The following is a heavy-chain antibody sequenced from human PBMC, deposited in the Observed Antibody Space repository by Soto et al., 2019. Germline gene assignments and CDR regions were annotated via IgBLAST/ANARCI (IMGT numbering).Heavy chain of an antibody. J-gene: IGHJ2*01. CDR1: GDTFSSYA. Sequence: QVQLVQSGAEVKKPGSSVKVSCKTSGDTFSSYAISWVRQAPGQRLEWMGGIIPIFGTANYAQRFQGRVTITADESTSTAYMELSSLRSEDTAVCYCARGPPGSSSWYWYFDLWGRGTLVSVSS. D-gene: IGHD6-13*01. CDR2: IIPIFGTA. V-gene: IGHV1-69*01. CDR3: ARGPPGSSSWYWYFDL.